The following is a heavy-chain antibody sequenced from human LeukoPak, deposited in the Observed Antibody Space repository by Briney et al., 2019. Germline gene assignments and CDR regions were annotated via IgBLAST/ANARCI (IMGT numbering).Heavy chain of an antibody. Sequence: SETLALTCTVSGYSISRGYYWGWVRQPPGKWLEWIGSIYHTGSTYYTPSLNSRIAISVDTSKNQFSLKLSSVTAAETAVYYCASRAYYYDSSGYGPFDYWGQGTLVTVSS. J-gene: IGHJ4*02. D-gene: IGHD3-22*01. CDR3: ASRAYYYDSSGYGPFDY. CDR1: GYSISRGYY. CDR2: IYHTGST. V-gene: IGHV4-38-2*02.